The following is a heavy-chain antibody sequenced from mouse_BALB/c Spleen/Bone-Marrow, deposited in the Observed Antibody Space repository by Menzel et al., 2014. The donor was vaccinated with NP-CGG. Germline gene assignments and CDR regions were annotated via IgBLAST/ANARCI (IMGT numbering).Heavy chain of an antibody. V-gene: IGHV5-17*02. CDR3: ARRRLRQGYAMDY. J-gene: IGHJ4*01. CDR2: ISSGSSTI. Sequence: EVMLVESGGGLVQPGGSRKLSCAASGFTFSSFGMHWVRQAPEKGLEWVAYISSGSSTIYYADTVKGRFTIARDSPKNELFLQMTSLRSEDTAMYYCARRRLRQGYAMDYWGQGTSVTVYS. CDR1: GFTFSSFG. D-gene: IGHD2-12*01.